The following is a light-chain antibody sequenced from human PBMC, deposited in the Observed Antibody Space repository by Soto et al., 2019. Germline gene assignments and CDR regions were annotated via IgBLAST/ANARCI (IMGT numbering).Light chain of an antibody. Sequence: DIPMTQSPSSMSASVGDRVTITCRPSQSISAYLNWYQQKPGKAPKLLIYAASSLQSGVPSRFSGSGSGTDFTLTISSLQPEDFATYYCQESYSTPSVTFGPGTKVDIK. V-gene: IGKV1-39*01. J-gene: IGKJ3*01. CDR1: QSISAY. CDR2: AAS. CDR3: QESYSTPSVT.